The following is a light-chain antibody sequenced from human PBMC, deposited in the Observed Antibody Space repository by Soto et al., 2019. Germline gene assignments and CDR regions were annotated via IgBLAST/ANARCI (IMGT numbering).Light chain of an antibody. CDR1: RSDVGGYNY. CDR3: SSYTSDNTWV. Sequence: QSALTQPASVSASPGQSITISCTGTRSDVGGYNYVSWYQQHPGKAPKLMIYEVSNRPSGVSDRFSASKSANTASLTISGLQPEDEADYYCSSYTSDNTWVFGGGTKVTVL. J-gene: IGLJ3*02. CDR2: EVS. V-gene: IGLV2-14*01.